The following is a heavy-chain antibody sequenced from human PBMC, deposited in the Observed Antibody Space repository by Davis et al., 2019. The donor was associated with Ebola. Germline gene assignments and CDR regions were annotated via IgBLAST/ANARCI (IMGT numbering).Heavy chain of an antibody. D-gene: IGHD6-19*01. J-gene: IGHJ6*02. CDR1: GGSISNYY. CDR3: ARGPSGWNYYYGMDV. V-gene: IGHV4-59*08. Sequence: SDTLSLTCLVSGGSISNYYWNWIRQPPGKGLEWIGYIYYSGNTNYNPSLKSRVTISVDTSKNQFSLKLSSVTAADTAVYYCARGPSGWNYYYGMDVWGQGTTVTVSS. CDR2: IYYSGNT.